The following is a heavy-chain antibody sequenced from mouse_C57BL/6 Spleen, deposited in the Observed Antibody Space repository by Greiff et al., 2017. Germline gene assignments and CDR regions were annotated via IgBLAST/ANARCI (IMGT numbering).Heavy chain of an antibody. D-gene: IGHD1-1*01. CDR1: GYTFTSYW. V-gene: IGHV1-72*01. J-gene: IGHJ2*01. Sequence: QVQLQQPGAELVKPGASVKLSCKASGYTFTSYWMHWVKQRPGRGLEWIGRIDPNSGGTKYNEKFKSKATLTVDKPSSTAYMQLSSLTSEDSAVYYCSRDTTVVATGVVYFDYWGQGTTLTVSS. CDR2: IDPNSGGT. CDR3: SRDTTVVATGVVYFDY.